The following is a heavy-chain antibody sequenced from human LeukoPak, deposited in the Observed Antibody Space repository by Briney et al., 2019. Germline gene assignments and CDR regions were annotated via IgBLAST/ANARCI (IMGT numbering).Heavy chain of an antibody. CDR2: INYSGST. V-gene: IGHV4-39*07. J-gene: IGHJ4*02. CDR3: AAVTDSSGWSNFDY. D-gene: IGHD6-19*01. Sequence: PSETLSLTCTVSGGSISSSSYYWGWIRQPPGKGLEWIGSINYSGSTYYDPSLKSRVTISVDKSKNQFSLKLSSVTAADTAVYYCAAVTDSSGWSNFDYWGQGTLVTVSS. CDR1: GGSISSSSYY.